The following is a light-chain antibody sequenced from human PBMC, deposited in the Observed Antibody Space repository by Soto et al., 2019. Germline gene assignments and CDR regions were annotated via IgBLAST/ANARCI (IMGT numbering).Light chain of an antibody. J-gene: IGKJ2*01. CDR1: QTMSKTY. Sequence: EIVLTQSPDILSLSPGERATFSCRASQTMSKTYVAWYQQKPGQAPGLLISGASGWAIGIPDRFSASGSGTDFTLTITGVEPEDCAVYYCQQYSDSPYTFGQGTRLDIK. CDR3: QQYSDSPYT. V-gene: IGKV3-20*01. CDR2: GAS.